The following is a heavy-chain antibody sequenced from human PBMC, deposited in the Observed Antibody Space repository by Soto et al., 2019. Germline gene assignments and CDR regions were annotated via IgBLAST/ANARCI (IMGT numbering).Heavy chain of an antibody. CDR1: GFTLSTDW. V-gene: IGHV3-7*03. Sequence: EVQLVESGGGLVQPGGSLRLSCAGSGFTLSTDWVNWVRQAPGKGLEWVANIKQDGSDKNYADSVKGRFTISRDNAKNSVFLEMNSLRAEDTAVYYCAGSSGWIHSHWGQGTQVSVSS. CDR2: IKQDGSDK. CDR3: AGSSGWIHSH. D-gene: IGHD6-6*01. J-gene: IGHJ4*02.